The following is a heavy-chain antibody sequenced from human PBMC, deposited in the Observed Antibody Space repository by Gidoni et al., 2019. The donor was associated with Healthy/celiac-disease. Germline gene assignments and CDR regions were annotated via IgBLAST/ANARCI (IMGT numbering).Heavy chain of an antibody. Sequence: QVQLVQSGAEVKKPGASVKVSCKASGYTFTSYYMHWVRQAPGQGLEWMGIINPSGGSTSYAQKFQGRVTMTRDTSTSTVYMELSSLRSEDTAVYYCARVHCGGDCYSFGGMDVWGQGTTVTVSS. D-gene: IGHD2-21*02. J-gene: IGHJ6*02. CDR2: INPSGGST. CDR3: ARVHCGGDCYSFGGMDV. CDR1: GYTFTSYY. V-gene: IGHV1-46*01.